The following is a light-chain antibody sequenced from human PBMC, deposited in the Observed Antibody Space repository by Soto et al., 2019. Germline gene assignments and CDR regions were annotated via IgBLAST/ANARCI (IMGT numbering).Light chain of an antibody. CDR3: QQCHRYLT. Sequence: DIQMNQSPATLSATVGDTVTITCRASQSISSWLAWYQQKPGKAPKFLIYDASALESGVPSRFSGSGSGTEFTLTISSLQPDDIATYYCQQCHRYLTFGQGGKVDNK. V-gene: IGKV1-5*01. CDR2: DAS. CDR1: QSISSW. J-gene: IGKJ1*01.